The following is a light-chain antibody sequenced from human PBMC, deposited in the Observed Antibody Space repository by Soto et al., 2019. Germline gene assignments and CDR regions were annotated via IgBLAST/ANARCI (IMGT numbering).Light chain of an antibody. CDR1: STDVGSYNL. CDR2: EGS. Sequence: QSALTQPASVSGSPGQTITISCTGTSTDVGSYNLVSWYQQHPGKAPKLMIYEGSKRPSGVSNRFSGSKSGNTASLTISGRQAEDEADYYCCSYAGISTFYVFGTGTKLTVL. CDR3: CSYAGISTFYV. J-gene: IGLJ1*01. V-gene: IGLV2-23*01.